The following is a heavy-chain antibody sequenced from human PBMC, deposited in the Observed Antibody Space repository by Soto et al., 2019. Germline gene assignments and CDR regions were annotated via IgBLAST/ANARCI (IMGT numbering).Heavy chain of an antibody. CDR2: ISWNSGSI. V-gene: IGHV3-9*01. Sequence: SLRLSCAPSGFTFDDYAMHCVLQAPGKGLEWVSGISWNSGSIGYADSVKCRFTISRDNAKNSLYLQMNSLRAEDTALYYCASLVVRDAFDIWGQGTMVTVSS. CDR3: ASLVVRDAFDI. CDR1: GFTFDDYA. D-gene: IGHD2-15*01. J-gene: IGHJ3*02.